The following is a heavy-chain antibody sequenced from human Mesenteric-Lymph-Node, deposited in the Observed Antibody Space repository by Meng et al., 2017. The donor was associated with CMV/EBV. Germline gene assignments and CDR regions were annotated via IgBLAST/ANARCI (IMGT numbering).Heavy chain of an antibody. Sequence: SETLSLTCTVSGGSISRHYWSWIRQPPGKGLEWIGSIYYSGSTYYNPSLKSRVTISLDTSKNQFSLKLSSVTAADTAVYYCARAGYDLVVPAAILDYWGQGTLVTVSS. CDR2: IYYSGST. V-gene: IGHV4-59*11. D-gene: IGHD2-2*02. J-gene: IGHJ4*02. CDR3: ARAGYDLVVPAAILDY. CDR1: GGSISRHY.